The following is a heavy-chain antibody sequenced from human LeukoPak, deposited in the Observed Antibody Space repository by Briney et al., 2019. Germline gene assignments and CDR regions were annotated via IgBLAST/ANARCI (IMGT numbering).Heavy chain of an antibody. J-gene: IGHJ4*02. Sequence: PSETLSLTCSVSGGSISGYYWSWIRQPPGKELEWIGYIYYSGSTRYNSTLKSRVIISVDTSKNQFSLNLSSVTAADTAVYYCARGQGYCSSTSCLFDYWGQGTLVTVSS. CDR3: ARGQGYCSSTSCLFDY. CDR2: IYYSGST. V-gene: IGHV4-59*12. CDR1: GGSISGYY. D-gene: IGHD2-2*01.